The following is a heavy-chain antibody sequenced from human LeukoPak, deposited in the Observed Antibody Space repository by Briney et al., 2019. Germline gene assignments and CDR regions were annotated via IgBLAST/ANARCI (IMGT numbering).Heavy chain of an antibody. CDR1: GGSISSSSYY. Sequence: SETLSLTCTVSGGSISSSSYYWGWIRQPPGKGLEWIGSIYYSGSTYYNPSLKSRVTISVDTSKNQFSLKLSSVTAADTAVYYCARHTGDRYNWNASSFLLGYYYYYYMDVWGKGTTVTISS. CDR3: ARHTGDRYNWNASSFLLGYYYYYYMDV. V-gene: IGHV4-39*01. CDR2: IYYSGST. D-gene: IGHD1-1*01. J-gene: IGHJ6*03.